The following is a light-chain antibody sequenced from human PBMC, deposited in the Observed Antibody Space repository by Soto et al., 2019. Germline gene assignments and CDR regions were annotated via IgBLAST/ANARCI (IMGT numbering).Light chain of an antibody. V-gene: IGLV2-23*01. CDR3: CAYVNSRSYV. Sequence: QSVLTQPASVSGSLGQPITISCTGTISVVGRFDVVSWYQQHPGQVPKLIIYEGSRRPSGVSSRFSGSKSGNTASLTISGLQAEDEADYYCCAYVNSRSYVFGSGTKVTVL. J-gene: IGLJ1*01. CDR2: EGS. CDR1: ISVVGRFDV.